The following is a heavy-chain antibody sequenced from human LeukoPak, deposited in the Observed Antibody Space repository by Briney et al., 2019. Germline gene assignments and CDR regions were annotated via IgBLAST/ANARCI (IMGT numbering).Heavy chain of an antibody. CDR1: GGSLSSYY. V-gene: IGHV4-4*09. CDR2: IYTSGST. J-gene: IGHJ4*02. CDR3: ARAEMATITPLFDY. Sequence: SETLSLTCTVSGGSLSSYYWSWIRQPPGKGLEWIGYIYTSGSTNYNPSLKSRVTISVDTSKNQFSLKLSSVTAADTAVYYCARAEMATITPLFDYWGQGTLVTVSS. D-gene: IGHD5-24*01.